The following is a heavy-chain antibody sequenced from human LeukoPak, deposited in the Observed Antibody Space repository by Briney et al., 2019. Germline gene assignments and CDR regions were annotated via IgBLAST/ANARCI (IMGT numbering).Heavy chain of an antibody. CDR1: GGSISGYY. CDR3: AGRDY. J-gene: IGHJ4*02. Sequence: SETLSLTCTVSGGSISGYYWRWIRQPAGKGLEWIGRIYTSGSTNYSPSLKSRVTISVDKSKNQLSLKLSSVTAADSAAYYCAGRDYWGQGILVTVSS. CDR2: IYTSGST. V-gene: IGHV4-4*07.